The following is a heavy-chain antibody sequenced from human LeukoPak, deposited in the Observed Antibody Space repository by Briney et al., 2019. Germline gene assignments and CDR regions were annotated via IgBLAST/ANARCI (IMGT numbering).Heavy chain of an antibody. J-gene: IGHJ4*02. D-gene: IGHD7-27*01. CDR1: GFTASSNY. CDR3: VRALLGTEDY. Sequence: GGSLRLSCAVSGFTASSNYMSWVRQAPGKGLEWVSVIYSDDRTYYADSVKGRFSISRHTSKKTLYLQMNSLRAEDTAVYYCVRALLGTEDYWGQGTLVTVSS. CDR2: IYSDDRT. V-gene: IGHV3-53*01.